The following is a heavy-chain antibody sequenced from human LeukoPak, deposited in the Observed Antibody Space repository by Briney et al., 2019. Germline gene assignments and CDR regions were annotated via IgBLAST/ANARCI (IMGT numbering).Heavy chain of an antibody. CDR3: ARRYGDYGRFDY. CDR2: IYYSGNP. Sequence: PSETLSLTCTVSGGSISSSGYYWGWIRQPPGKGLESIGSIYYSGNPYYNPSLKSRVTISLDTSKNQFSLKLSSVTAADTAIYYCARRYGDYGRFDYWGQGTLVTVSS. D-gene: IGHD4-17*01. V-gene: IGHV4-39*01. CDR1: GGSISSSGYY. J-gene: IGHJ4*02.